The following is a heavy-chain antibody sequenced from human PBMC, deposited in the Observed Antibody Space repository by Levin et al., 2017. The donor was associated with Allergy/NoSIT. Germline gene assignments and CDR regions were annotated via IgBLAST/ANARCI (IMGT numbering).Heavy chain of an antibody. D-gene: IGHD4-17*01. CDR2: ISHDGSRT. CDR1: GFTGGNHA. Sequence: PAGGSLRLSCAASGFTGGNHAMHWVRQAPGKGLEWVSVISHDGSRTYYADSVKGRFTISRDNSKNTLYLQMNSLRDEDTAVYYCARDMPPRRGNTVTTGAADSWGQGILVTVSS. V-gene: IGHV3-30-3*01. CDR3: ARDMPPRRGNTVTTGAADS. J-gene: IGHJ4*02.